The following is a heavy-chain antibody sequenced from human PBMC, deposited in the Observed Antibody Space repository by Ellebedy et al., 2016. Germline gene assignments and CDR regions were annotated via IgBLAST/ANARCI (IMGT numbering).Heavy chain of an antibody. Sequence: GGSLRLXXAVSGFTFSSYWMHWVRQAPGKGLVWVSRINSDGSSTSYADSVKGRFTISRDNAKNTLYLQMNSLRAEDTAVYYCARQGLGLYYYYGMDVWGQGTTVTVSS. CDR1: GFTFSSYW. J-gene: IGHJ6*02. CDR2: INSDGSST. D-gene: IGHD6-19*01. V-gene: IGHV3-74*01. CDR3: ARQGLGLYYYYGMDV.